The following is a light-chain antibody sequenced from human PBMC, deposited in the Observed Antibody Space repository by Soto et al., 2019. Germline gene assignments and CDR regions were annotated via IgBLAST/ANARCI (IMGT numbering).Light chain of an antibody. V-gene: IGKV3-11*01. CDR1: QSVSNNY. Sequence: EIVLTQSPATLSLSPGERATLSCRASQSVSNNYLAWYQQKPGQAPRLLIYGASNRATGIPARFSGSGSGTDFTLTISSLEPEDFAVYYCQQRSNWPPLITFGQGTRLEIK. J-gene: IGKJ5*01. CDR3: QQRSNWPPLIT. CDR2: GAS.